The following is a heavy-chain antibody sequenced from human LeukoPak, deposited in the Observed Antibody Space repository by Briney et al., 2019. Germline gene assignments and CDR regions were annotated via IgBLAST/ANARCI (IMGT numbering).Heavy chain of an antibody. Sequence: SVKVSCKASVGTFISYAISCVRHAPGQGLEWMGRIIPILVIANYAQKFQGRVTIAADKPTSTAYMELSSLRSEDTAVYYCARSSTLTYCGGDCYSDRYFQHWGQGTLGTVSS. CDR3: ARSSTLTYCGGDCYSDRYFQH. J-gene: IGHJ1*01. CDR1: VGTFISYA. V-gene: IGHV1-69*04. CDR2: IIPILVIA. D-gene: IGHD2-21*02.